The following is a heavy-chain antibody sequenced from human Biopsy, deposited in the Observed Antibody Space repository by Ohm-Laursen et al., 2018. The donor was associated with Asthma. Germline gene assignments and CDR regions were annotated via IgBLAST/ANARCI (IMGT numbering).Heavy chain of an antibody. Sequence: SLKVSCKSLGGTFNTYVIGWARQAPGQGLEWMGGINSVFGTTTYPQKFQDRVTITADDSTSTVYMELSSLRSEDTAVYYCARKAGSCISRTCYSLDFWGQGTLVTVSS. V-gene: IGHV1-69*13. J-gene: IGHJ4*02. D-gene: IGHD2-2*01. CDR2: INSVFGTT. CDR3: ARKAGSCISRTCYSLDF. CDR1: GGTFNTYV.